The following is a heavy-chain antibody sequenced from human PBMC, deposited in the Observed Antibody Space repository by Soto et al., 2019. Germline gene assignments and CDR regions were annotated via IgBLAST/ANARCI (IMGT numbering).Heavy chain of an antibody. CDR2: ISSSSSYI. Sequence: PGGSLRLSCAASGFTFSSYSMNWVRQAPGKGLEWVSSISSSSSYIYYADSVKGRFTISRDNAKNSLYLQMNSLRAEDTAVYYCARAPPLRFFSDDYYYYYMDVWGKGTTVTVSS. V-gene: IGHV3-21*01. CDR3: ARAPPLRFFSDDYYYYYMDV. J-gene: IGHJ6*03. D-gene: IGHD3-3*01. CDR1: GFTFSSYS.